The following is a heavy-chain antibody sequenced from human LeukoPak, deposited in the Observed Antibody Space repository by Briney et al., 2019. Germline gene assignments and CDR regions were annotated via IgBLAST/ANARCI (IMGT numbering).Heavy chain of an antibody. CDR1: GFTFSSYA. Sequence: PGGSLRLSCAASGFTFSSYAMHWVRQAPGKGLEWVAVISYDGNNKYYADSVKGRFTISRDNSKNTLYLQMNSLRAEDTAVYYCAKDEAARLRRQEPDSWGQGTLVTVSS. CDR2: ISYDGNNK. V-gene: IGHV3-30*04. CDR3: AKDEAARLRRQEPDS. D-gene: IGHD4-17*01. J-gene: IGHJ4*02.